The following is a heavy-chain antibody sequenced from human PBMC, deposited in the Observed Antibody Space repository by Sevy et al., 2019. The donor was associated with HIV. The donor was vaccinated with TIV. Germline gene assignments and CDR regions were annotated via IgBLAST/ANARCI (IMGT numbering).Heavy chain of an antibody. J-gene: IGHJ6*02. V-gene: IGHV3-23*01. D-gene: IGHD3-10*02. CDR2: IGHNGDNT. CDR1: GFTFSNYA. Sequence: GGSLRLSCVASGFTFSNYAMTWVRQTPGKGLEWVSGIGHNGDNTHHAGSVKGRFSISRDKSKNTLNLQMNSVRAEETAVYDGARSVRLGGPIYYGMDVWGQGTTVTVSS. CDR3: ARSVRLGGPIYYGMDV.